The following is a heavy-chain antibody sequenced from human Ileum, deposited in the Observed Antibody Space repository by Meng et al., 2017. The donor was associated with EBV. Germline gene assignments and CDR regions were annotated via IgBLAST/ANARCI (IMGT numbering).Heavy chain of an antibody. CDR3: ARGQKGYFDL. Sequence: QVQLQESGPGLGKPSPTLSLTCTVSGGSISSSNYDWSWIRQPPGKGLEWSGHIYNSGSTYYNPSLKSRITISVDTSKNQFSLKLSSVTAADTAVYYCARGQKGYFDLWGRGTLVTVSS. CDR2: IYNSGST. CDR1: GGSISSSNYD. J-gene: IGHJ2*01. V-gene: IGHV4-30-4*01.